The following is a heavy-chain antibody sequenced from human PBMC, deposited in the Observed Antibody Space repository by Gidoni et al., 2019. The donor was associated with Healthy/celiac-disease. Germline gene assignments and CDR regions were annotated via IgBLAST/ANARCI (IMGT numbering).Heavy chain of an antibody. J-gene: IGHJ5*02. D-gene: IGHD3-16*01. CDR3: ARDKGGYWFDP. CDR2: IYYSGST. CDR1: GGSISSYH. V-gene: IGHV4-59*01. Sequence: QVPLQESGPGLVKPSETLSLTCTVSGGSISSYHWSWIRQPPGEGLEWIGYIYYSGSTNYNPSRKSRVAISVDKPKNQLSLKLTSVTAADTAVYYCARDKGGYWFDPWGQGTLVTVSS.